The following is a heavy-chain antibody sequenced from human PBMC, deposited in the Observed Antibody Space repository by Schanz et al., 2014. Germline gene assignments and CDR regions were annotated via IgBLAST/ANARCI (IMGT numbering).Heavy chain of an antibody. CDR1: GFTFSSYS. V-gene: IGHV3-23*04. Sequence: EVQLVESGGGLVQPGGSLRLSCAASGFTFSSYSMNWVRQAPGKGLEWVSGIGGSGGSTDYADSVKGRFTISRDNSKNTVHLQMNSLRADDTAVYYCARDGVAATTDFEYWGQGALVTVSS. CDR3: ARDGVAATTDFEY. J-gene: IGHJ4*02. D-gene: IGHD1-1*01. CDR2: IGGSGGST.